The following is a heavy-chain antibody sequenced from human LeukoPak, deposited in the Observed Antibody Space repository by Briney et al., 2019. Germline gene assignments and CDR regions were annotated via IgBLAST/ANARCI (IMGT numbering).Heavy chain of an antibody. V-gene: IGHV4-34*01. CDR1: GGSFSGYY. D-gene: IGHD2/OR15-2a*01. CDR3: ARGPPPRIYYYGMDV. J-gene: IGHJ6*02. CDR2: INHSGST. Sequence: PSETLSLTCAVKGGSFSGYYWSWIRQPPGKGLEWIGEINHSGSTNYNPSLKSRVTISVDTSKNQFSLKLSSVTAADTAVYYCARGPPPRIYYYGMDVWGQGTTVTVSS.